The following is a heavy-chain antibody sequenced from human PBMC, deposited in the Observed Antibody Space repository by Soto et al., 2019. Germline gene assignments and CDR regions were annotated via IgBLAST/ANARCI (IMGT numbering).Heavy chain of an antibody. CDR1: GFTVSSNY. CDR2: IYSGGST. J-gene: IGHJ6*02. CDR3: ARLPPSYYYGMDV. Sequence: EVQLVETGGGLIQPGGSLRLSCAASGFTVSSNYMSWVRQAPGKGLEWVSVIYSGGSTYYADSVKGRFTISRDNSKNTLYLQMNSLRAEDMAVYYCARLPPSYYYGMDVWGQGTTVTVSS. V-gene: IGHV3-53*02.